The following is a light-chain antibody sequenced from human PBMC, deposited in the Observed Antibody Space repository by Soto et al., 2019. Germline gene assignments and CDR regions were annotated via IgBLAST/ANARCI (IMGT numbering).Light chain of an antibody. CDR1: SSNIGADYD. V-gene: IGLV1-40*01. Sequence: QSVLTQPPSVSGAPGQRVTISCTGSSSNIGADYDVHWYQHLPGRAPKLLIYGNTNRPSGVPDRFSGSRSGPSASLAITGLQAEDEADYYCQSYDNTMSGYVFGTGTKVTVL. CDR2: GNT. CDR3: QSYDNTMSGYV. J-gene: IGLJ1*01.